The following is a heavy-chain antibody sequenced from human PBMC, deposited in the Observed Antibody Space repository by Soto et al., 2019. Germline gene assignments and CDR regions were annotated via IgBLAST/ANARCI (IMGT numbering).Heavy chain of an antibody. CDR1: GYVFTTYW. J-gene: IGHJ4*02. D-gene: IGHD3-10*01. V-gene: IGHV5-51*01. Sequence: GESLKISCKGSGYVFTTYWIGWVRQMPGKGLEWMGIIYPGDSDTKYSPSFQGQVTISADRSITTAYLRWSSLKASDTAMYYCTRHGGSGNYYTIDQWGQGTLVTVSS. CDR2: IYPGDSDT. CDR3: TRHGGSGNYYTIDQ.